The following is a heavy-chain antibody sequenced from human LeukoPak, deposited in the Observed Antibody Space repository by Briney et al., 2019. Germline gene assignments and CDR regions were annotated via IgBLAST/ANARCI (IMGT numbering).Heavy chain of an antibody. Sequence: PSETLSLTCTVSGVSISSNSYYWGWIRQPPGKGLEWIGNVFYSGSTYYNPSLKSRVTISVDTSKNQFSLRLSSVAAADTAVYYCARSVYVPYYFDYWGQGTLVTVSS. D-gene: IGHD1-14*01. CDR1: GVSISSNSYY. CDR3: ARSVYVPYYFDY. V-gene: IGHV4-39*01. J-gene: IGHJ4*02. CDR2: VFYSGST.